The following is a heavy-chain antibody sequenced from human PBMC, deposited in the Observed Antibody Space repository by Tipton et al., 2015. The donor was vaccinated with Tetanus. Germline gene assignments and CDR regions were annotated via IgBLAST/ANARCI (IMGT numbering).Heavy chain of an antibody. Sequence: QSGPEVKKPGASVRVSCEASGYRFSDHFIHWVRQSPGLGLEWMGRINPNDGVTGFAQKFQGRVTLTRDMSITTVYMDLIRLTSDDTAVYYLAREGGGGDCSSTSCSGDINYYYSGMDVWGQGTTVTVSS. CDR1: GYRFSDHF. J-gene: IGHJ6*02. CDR2: INPNDGVT. V-gene: IGHV1-2*06. CDR3: AREGGGGDCSSTSCSGDINYYYSGMDV. D-gene: IGHD2-2*01.